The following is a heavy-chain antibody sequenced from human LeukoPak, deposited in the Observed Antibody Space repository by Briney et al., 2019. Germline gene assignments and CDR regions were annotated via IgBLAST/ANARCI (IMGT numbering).Heavy chain of an antibody. J-gene: IGHJ4*02. V-gene: IGHV3-7*01. D-gene: IGHD3-10*01. CDR2: IKQDGSEK. CDR1: GFTFTTYW. Sequence: GGALRIFCAAPGFTFTTYWMRWVRQAPGEGLEWVARIKQDGSEKNYADSVKGRFTISGDNAKNSLFLRMNNLRTEDTAVYFCARGGWFFGSRTSASGYWGQGILVTVSS. CDR3: ARGGWFFGSRTSASGY.